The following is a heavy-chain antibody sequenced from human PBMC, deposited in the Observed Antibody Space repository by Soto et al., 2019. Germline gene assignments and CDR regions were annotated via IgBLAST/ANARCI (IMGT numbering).Heavy chain of an antibody. J-gene: IGHJ1*01. D-gene: IGHD3-16*01. CDR1: GFTFRSYV. CDR2: TSYDGSDK. V-gene: IGHV3-30*19. CDR3: ARWGTTGGLDV. Sequence: QVQLVESGGGVVQPGTSLRVSCVGSGFTFRSYVIHWVRQAPGKGLEWVALTSYDGSDKYYGDSVRGRFTISRDNAMNTVDVEMNGLSFEDTALYYCARWGTTGGLDVWGQGTLVSVSS.